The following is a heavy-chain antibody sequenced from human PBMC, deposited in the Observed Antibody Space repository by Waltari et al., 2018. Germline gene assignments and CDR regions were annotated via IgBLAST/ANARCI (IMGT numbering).Heavy chain of an antibody. J-gene: IGHJ4*02. CDR2: INHSGST. D-gene: IGHD6-19*01. CDR1: AGSFSGYY. CDR3: ARGRKQWLAYYFDY. V-gene: IGHV4-34*01. Sequence: QVQLQQWGAGLLKPSETLSLTCAVYAGSFSGYYWSWIRKPPGKGVEGVGEINHSGSTNYNPSLKSRVTISVDTSKNQFSLKLSSVTAADTAVYYCARGRKQWLAYYFDYWGQGTLVTVSS.